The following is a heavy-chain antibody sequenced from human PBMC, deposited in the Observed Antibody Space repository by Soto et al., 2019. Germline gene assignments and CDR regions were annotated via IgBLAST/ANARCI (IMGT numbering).Heavy chain of an antibody. CDR2: IYYSGST. D-gene: IGHD1-1*01. CDR1: GGSISSYY. J-gene: IGHJ6*02. CDR3: ARNDWNPQRLYGMDV. V-gene: IGHV4-59*01. Sequence: QVQLQESGPGLVKPSETLSLTCTVSGGSISSYYWSWIRQPPGKGLEWIGYIYYSGSTNYNPSLKSRVTISVDTSKNQFSLKLSSVTAADTAVYYCARNDWNPQRLYGMDVWGQGTTVTVSS.